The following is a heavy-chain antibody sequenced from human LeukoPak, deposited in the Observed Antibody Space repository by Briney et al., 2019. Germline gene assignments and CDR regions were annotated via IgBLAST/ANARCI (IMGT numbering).Heavy chain of an antibody. CDR2: IYPDDSDF. D-gene: IGHD5-24*01. Sequence: GEALKISCQGSGYSFTDYLNGGVRQMAGKGVEWMGIIYPDDSDFRYSPSFQGRVTMSIDKSISTAYLQWSSLKAADTAMYYCARRRDGYNYFDYWGQGTLVTVSS. V-gene: IGHV5-51*01. J-gene: IGHJ4*02. CDR3: ARRRDGYNYFDY. CDR1: GYSFTDYL.